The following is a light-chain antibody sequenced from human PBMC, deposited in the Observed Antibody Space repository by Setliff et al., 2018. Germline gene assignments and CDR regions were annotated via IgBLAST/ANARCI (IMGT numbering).Light chain of an antibody. V-gene: IGLV2-8*01. CDR1: SGDVFGYNY. Sequence: QSALTQPPSASGSPGQSVTISCTGTSGDVFGYNYVSWYQQHPGKAPKLMIYEVTKRPSGVPDRFSGSKSGNTASLTVSGLQAEDEADYYCSSYEGSNNYGFGTGTKVTVL. J-gene: IGLJ1*01. CDR2: EVT. CDR3: SSYEGSNNYG.